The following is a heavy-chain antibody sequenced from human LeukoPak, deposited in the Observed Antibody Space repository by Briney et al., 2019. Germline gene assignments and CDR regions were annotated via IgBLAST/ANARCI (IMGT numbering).Heavy chain of an antibody. CDR3: AREFDDYGDSDAFDI. CDR1: GGSISSNSYY. J-gene: IGHJ3*02. D-gene: IGHD4-17*01. Sequence: SETLSLTCTVSGGSISSNSYYWSWIRQPPGTGLEWIGYIYYSGSTNYNPSLKSRVTISVDTSKIQFSLKLSSVTAADTAVYYCAREFDDYGDSDAFDIWGQGTMVTVSS. CDR2: IYYSGST. V-gene: IGHV4-61*01.